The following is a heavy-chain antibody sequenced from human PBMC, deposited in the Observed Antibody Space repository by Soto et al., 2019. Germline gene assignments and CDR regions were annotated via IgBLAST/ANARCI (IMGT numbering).Heavy chain of an antibody. CDR2: IRSSSSYI. V-gene: IGHV3-21*01. Sequence: GGSLRLSCAASGFTFSSYSMNWVRQAPGKGLEWVSSIRSSSSYIYYADSVKGRFTISRDNAKNSLYLQMNSLRAEDTAVYYCARVYVSSSWYHYYYYMDVWGKGTTVTVSS. CDR3: ARVYVSSSWYHYYYYMDV. CDR1: GFTFSSYS. D-gene: IGHD6-13*01. J-gene: IGHJ6*03.